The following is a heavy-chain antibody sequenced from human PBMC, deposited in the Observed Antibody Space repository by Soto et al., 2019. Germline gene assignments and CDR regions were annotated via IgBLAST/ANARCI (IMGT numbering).Heavy chain of an antibody. CDR3: AKGTAVTTGDMAY. CDR1: GFTFSSFA. D-gene: IGHD4-17*01. CDR2: LTGSGDST. J-gene: IGHJ4*02. V-gene: IGHV3-23*01. Sequence: EVQLLESGGGLVQPGGSLRLSCAASGFTFSSFAMTWVRQAPGKGLEWVSSLTGSGDSTYYADSVKGRFTISRDKSKNTQYLQINSLRADYTALYYCAKGTAVTTGDMAYWGQGTLVTVSS.